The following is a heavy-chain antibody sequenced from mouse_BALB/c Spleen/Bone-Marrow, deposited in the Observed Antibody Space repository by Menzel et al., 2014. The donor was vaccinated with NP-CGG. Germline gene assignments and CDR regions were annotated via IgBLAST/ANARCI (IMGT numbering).Heavy chain of an antibody. D-gene: IGHD2-3*01. V-gene: IGHV8-12*01. Sequence: QVTLKVSGPGILQPSQTLSLTCSFSGFSLSTSGTGVSWIRQPSGKGLEWLAHIYWDDDKRYNPSLKSRLTISKDTSSNQVFLKITSVDTADTAAYYCARIYDGYPYYLDCWGQGTTLTVSS. CDR1: GFSLSTSGTG. CDR2: IYWDDDK. J-gene: IGHJ2*01. CDR3: ARIYDGYPYYLDC.